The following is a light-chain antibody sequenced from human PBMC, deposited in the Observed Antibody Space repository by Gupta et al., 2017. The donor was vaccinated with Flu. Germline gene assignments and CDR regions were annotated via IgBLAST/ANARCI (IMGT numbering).Light chain of an antibody. Sequence: DIQMTQSPSSVSASVGARVTITYRASQGMSTWLSWYQQKPGKAPKLLIYAASNLQSGIPSSFSGSGSGTDFTLTIRSLQPEDFATYYCQQDNSFPPAFGQGTKVEIK. CDR1: QGMSTW. CDR2: AAS. CDR3: QQDNSFPPA. J-gene: IGKJ1*01. V-gene: IGKV1-12*01.